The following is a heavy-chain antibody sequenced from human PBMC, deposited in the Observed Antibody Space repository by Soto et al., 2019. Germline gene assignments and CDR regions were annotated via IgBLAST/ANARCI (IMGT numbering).Heavy chain of an antibody. CDR1: GYSFTSYW. V-gene: IGHV5-51*01. CDR3: ARQGLYYDSSGDPDAFDI. D-gene: IGHD3-22*01. CDR2: IYPGDSDT. Sequence: PGESLKISCKGSGYSFTSYWIGWVRQMPGKGLEWMGIIYPGDSDTRYSPSFQGQVTISADKSISTAYLQWSSLKASDTAMYYCARQGLYYDSSGDPDAFDIWGQGTMVTVSS. J-gene: IGHJ3*02.